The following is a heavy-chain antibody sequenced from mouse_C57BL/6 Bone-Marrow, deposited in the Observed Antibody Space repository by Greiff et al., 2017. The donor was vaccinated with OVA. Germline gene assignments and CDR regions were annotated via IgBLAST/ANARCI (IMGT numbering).Heavy chain of an antibody. D-gene: IGHD2-2*01. Sequence: VQVVESGAELARPGASVKLSCKASGYTFTSYGISWVKQRTGQGLEWIGEIYPRSGNTYYNEKFKGKATLTADKSSSTAYMELRSLTSEDSAVYFCARWGLPTLDYWGQGTTLTVSS. J-gene: IGHJ2*01. V-gene: IGHV1-81*01. CDR2: IYPRSGNT. CDR3: ARWGLPTLDY. CDR1: GYTFTSYG.